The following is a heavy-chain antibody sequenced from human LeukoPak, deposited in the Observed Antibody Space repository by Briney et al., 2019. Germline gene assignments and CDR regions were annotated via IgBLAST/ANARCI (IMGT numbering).Heavy chain of an antibody. CDR1: GYTFTGYY. J-gene: IGHJ4*02. D-gene: IGHD3-16*02. V-gene: IGHV1-2*02. CDR3: ARVLTNTFGGVISN. Sequence: ASVKVSCKASGYTFTGYYMHWVRQAPGQGLEWMGWINPNSGGTNYAQKFQGRVTMTRDTSISTAYMELSRLRSDDTAVYYYARVLTNTFGGVISNWGQGTLVTVSS. CDR2: INPNSGGT.